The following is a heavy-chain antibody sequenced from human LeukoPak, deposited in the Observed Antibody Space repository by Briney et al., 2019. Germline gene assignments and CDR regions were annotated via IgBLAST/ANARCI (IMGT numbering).Heavy chain of an antibody. D-gene: IGHD4-17*01. CDR3: AKLPWDSHDYGDYVGFDY. Sequence: GGSLRLSCAASGFTFSIYAMHWVRQAPGKGLEWVSLISYDGSNKYYADSVKGRFTISRDNSKNTLYLQMNSLRAEDTAVYYCAKLPWDSHDYGDYVGFDYWGQGTLVTASS. CDR2: ISYDGSNK. CDR1: GFTFSIYA. V-gene: IGHV3-30-3*01. J-gene: IGHJ4*02.